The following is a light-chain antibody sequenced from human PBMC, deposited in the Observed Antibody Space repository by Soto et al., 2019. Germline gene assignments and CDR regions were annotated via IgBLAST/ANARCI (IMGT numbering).Light chain of an antibody. CDR2: GAS. J-gene: IGKJ4*01. CDR1: QSVSSSY. CDR3: QQYGSSPLT. V-gene: IGKV3-20*01. Sequence: EIVLTQSPGTLSLSPGERATLSCRASQSVSSSYLAWYQQKPGQAPRLLIYGASIRATGIPDRFSGSGSGTDFTLTIGRLEPEDSAVYYCQQYGSSPLTFGGMTKVVI.